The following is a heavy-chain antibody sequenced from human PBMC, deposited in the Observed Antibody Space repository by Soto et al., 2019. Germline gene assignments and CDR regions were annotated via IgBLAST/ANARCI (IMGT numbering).Heavy chain of an antibody. V-gene: IGHV4-59*01. Sequence: SETLSLTCTVSGGSISSYYWSWIRQPPGEGLEWIGYIYYSGSTNYNPSLKSRVTISVDTSKNQFSLKLSSVTAADTAVYYCARTSGIRDYYGMDVWGQGTTVTVSS. CDR3: ARTSGIRDYYGMDV. CDR2: IYYSGST. D-gene: IGHD2-2*01. CDR1: GGSISSYY. J-gene: IGHJ6*02.